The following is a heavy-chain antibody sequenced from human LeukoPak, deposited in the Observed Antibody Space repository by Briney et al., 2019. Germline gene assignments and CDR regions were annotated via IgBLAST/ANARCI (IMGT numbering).Heavy chain of an antibody. CDR1: GFSLGTSGVG. D-gene: IGHD3-22*01. CDR3: AHSIGYYDSSGYYSNYFDY. CDR2: IYWDDDK. J-gene: IGHJ4*02. Sequence: SGPTLSTPTQTLTLTGTFSGFSLGTSGVGVGWIRQPPGKALVLLALIYWDDDKRYSPSLKSRLTITKDTSKNQVVLTMTNMDPVDTATYYCAHSIGYYDSSGYYSNYFDYWGQGTLVTVSS. V-gene: IGHV2-5*02.